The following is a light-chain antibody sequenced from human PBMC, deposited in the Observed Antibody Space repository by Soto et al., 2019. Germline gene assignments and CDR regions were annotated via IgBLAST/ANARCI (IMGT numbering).Light chain of an antibody. CDR2: EVS. CDR3: SSYTSSSTLV. Sequence: QSVLTQPASVSGSPGQSITISCTGTSSDVGGYNYVSWYQQHPGRAPKLMIYEVSNRPSGVSNRFSGSKSGNTASLTISGLQAEDEADDYCSSYTSSSTLVFGTGTKV. V-gene: IGLV2-14*01. J-gene: IGLJ1*01. CDR1: SSDVGGYNY.